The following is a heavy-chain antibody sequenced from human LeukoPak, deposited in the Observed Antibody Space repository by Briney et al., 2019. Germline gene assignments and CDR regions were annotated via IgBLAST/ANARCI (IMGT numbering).Heavy chain of an antibody. Sequence: ASVKVSCKASGYSFTGYYMHWVRQAPGQGLEWMGWINPNSGGTNYAQKFQGRVTMTRDTSISTAYMELSRLRSDDTAVYYCARVSAYMVRGVTNWFDPWGQGTLVTVSS. CDR1: GYSFTGYY. J-gene: IGHJ5*02. D-gene: IGHD3-10*01. CDR2: INPNSGGT. V-gene: IGHV1-2*02. CDR3: ARVSAYMVRGVTNWFDP.